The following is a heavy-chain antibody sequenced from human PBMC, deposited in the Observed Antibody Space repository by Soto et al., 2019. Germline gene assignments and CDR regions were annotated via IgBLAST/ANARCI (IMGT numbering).Heavy chain of an antibody. CDR2: IYHSGST. V-gene: IGHV4-30-2*01. J-gene: IGHJ5*02. CDR1: GGSISSGGYS. CDR3: ARAKGAVAAAGKGWFDP. D-gene: IGHD6-13*01. Sequence: PSETLSLTCAVSGGSISSGGYSWTWIRQPPGKGLEWIGYIYHSGSTYYNPSPKSRVTISVDRSKNQFSLKLSSVTAADTAVYYCARAKGAVAAAGKGWFDPWGQGTLVTVSS.